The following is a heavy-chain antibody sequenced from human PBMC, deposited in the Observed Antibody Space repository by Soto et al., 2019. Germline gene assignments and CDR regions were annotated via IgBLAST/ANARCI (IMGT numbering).Heavy chain of an antibody. Sequence: PSETLSLTCTVSGGSISSGGYYWSWIRRHPGEGLEWIGYIYYSGSTNYNPSLKSRVTISVDTSKNQFSLKLSSVTAADTAVYYCARYKKEVRGVIISFYYGMDVWGQGTTVTVSS. J-gene: IGHJ6*02. V-gene: IGHV4-61*08. CDR2: IYYSGST. CDR1: GGSISSGGYY. CDR3: ARYKKEVRGVIISFYYGMDV. D-gene: IGHD3-10*01.